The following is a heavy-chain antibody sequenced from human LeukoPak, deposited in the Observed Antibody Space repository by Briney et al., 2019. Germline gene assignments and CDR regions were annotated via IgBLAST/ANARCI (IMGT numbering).Heavy chain of an antibody. D-gene: IGHD3-10*01. CDR1: GFTFSSYA. CDR2: ISSNGGST. J-gene: IGHJ4*02. Sequence: GGSLRLSCAASGFTFSSYAMHWVRQAPGKGLEYVSVISSNGGSTYYANSVKGRFTISRDNSKNTLYLQMGSLRAEDMAVYYCAKGVITLDYWGQGTLVTVSS. CDR3: AKGVITLDY. V-gene: IGHV3-64*01.